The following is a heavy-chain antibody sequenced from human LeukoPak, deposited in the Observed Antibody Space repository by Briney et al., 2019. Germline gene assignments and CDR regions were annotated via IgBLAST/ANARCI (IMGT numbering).Heavy chain of an antibody. J-gene: IGHJ5*02. CDR1: GYTFTDYY. V-gene: IGHV1-2*02. CDR3: ARVKALGIVGSTTVLDP. Sequence: ASVKVSCKASGYTFTDYYIHWMRQAPGQGLEWMGWINPNTDGINYAQNFRGRVTMTRDTSISTAYMELSSLRSDDTAIYYCARVKALGIVGSTTVLDPWGQGTLVTVSS. CDR2: INPNTDGI. D-gene: IGHD1-26*01.